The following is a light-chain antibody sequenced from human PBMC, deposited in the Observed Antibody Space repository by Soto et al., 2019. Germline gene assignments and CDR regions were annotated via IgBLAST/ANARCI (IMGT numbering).Light chain of an antibody. CDR3: QQYGSSSWT. CDR2: GAS. J-gene: IGKJ1*01. CDR1: QDIKNY. V-gene: IGKV1-33*01. Sequence: DIQMTQSPSSLSASVGDRVTITCQASQDIKNYLNWYQQKHGQXXRXXIYGASSRATGIPDRFSGSGSGTDVTITISRLEPEDFEVYYCQQYGSSSWTFGQGTKVDI.